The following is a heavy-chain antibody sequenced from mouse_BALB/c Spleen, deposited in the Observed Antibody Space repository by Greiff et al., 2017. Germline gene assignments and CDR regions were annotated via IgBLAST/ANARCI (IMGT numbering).Heavy chain of an antibody. CDR3: ASWGFAY. Sequence: VHVKQSGPELVKPGASVKISCKASGYTFTDYNMHWVKQSHGKSLEWIGYIYPYNGGTGYNQKFKSKATLTVDNSSSTAYMELRSLTSEDSAVYYCASWGFAYWGQGTLVTVSA. V-gene: IGHV1S29*02. J-gene: IGHJ3*01. CDR1: GYTFTDYN. CDR2: IYPYNGGT.